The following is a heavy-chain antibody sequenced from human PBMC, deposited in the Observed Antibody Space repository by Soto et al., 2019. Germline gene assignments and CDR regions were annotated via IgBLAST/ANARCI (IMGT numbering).Heavy chain of an antibody. Sequence: AEKASSKTPCYTFTNYGTSWVRQAPGQGLEWMGWITTDKGKTTYAQKFQRRVNMTTATSTSTAYVELRSLRSDDTAMYSCATRSPAFGYWG. CDR3: ATRSPAFGY. CDR2: ITTDKGKT. J-gene: IGHJ4*01. D-gene: IGHD3-16*01. V-gene: IGHV1-18*01. CDR1: CYTFTNYG.